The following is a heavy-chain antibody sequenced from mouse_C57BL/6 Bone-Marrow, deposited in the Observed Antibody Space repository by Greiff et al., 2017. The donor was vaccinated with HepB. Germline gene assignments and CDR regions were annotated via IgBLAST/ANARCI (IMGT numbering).Heavy chain of an antibody. J-gene: IGHJ3*01. CDR3: ARDEVGRRFAY. CDR2: SRNKANDYTT. D-gene: IGHD1-3*01. CDR1: GFTFSDFY. V-gene: IGHV7-1*01. Sequence: EVQLVESGGGLVQSGRSLRLSCATSGFTFSDFYMEWVRQAPGKGLEWIAASRNKANDYTTEYSASVKGRFIVSRDTSQSILYLQMNALRAEDTAIYYCARDEVGRRFAYWGQGTLVTVSA.